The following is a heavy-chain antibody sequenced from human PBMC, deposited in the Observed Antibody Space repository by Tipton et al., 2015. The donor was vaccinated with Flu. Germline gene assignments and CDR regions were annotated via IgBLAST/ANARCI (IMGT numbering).Heavy chain of an antibody. Sequence: GSLRLSCAVTGFSVSDQYMSWVRQAPGKGLQWLSVIKSTTYIYYADSVKGRFTISRDNSKNMLYLQMNSLRADDTAVYSCAKVIPELVAGLDSWGQGTLVTVSS. CDR3: AKVIPELVAGLDS. CDR1: GFSVSDQY. D-gene: IGHD6-19*01. J-gene: IGHJ4*02. V-gene: IGHV3-53*01. CDR2: IKSTTYI.